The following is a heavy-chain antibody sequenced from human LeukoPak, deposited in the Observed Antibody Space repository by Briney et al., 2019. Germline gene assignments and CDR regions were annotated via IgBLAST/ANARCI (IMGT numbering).Heavy chain of an antibody. V-gene: IGHV3-66*01. CDR2: IYSGGST. D-gene: IGHD7-27*01. CDR3: ARDTWGSAAAFDI. Sequence: GGSLRLSCAASGFTVSINYMSWVRQAPGKGLEWVSVIYSGGSTYYADSVKGRFTISKDNSKNTMYLQMNSLRAEDTAVYYCARDTWGSAAAFDIWGQGTMVTVSS. J-gene: IGHJ3*02. CDR1: GFTVSINY.